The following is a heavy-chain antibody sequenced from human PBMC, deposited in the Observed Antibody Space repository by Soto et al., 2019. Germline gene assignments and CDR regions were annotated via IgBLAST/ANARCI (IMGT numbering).Heavy chain of an antibody. V-gene: IGHV1-69*01. CDR1: GGTFSSYA. D-gene: IGHD2-2*01. Sequence: QVQLVQSGAEVKKPGSSVKVSCKASGGTFSSYAISWVRQAPGQGLEWMGGIIPISGTANYAQKFQGRVTITADESTSTAYMGLSSLRSEDTAVYYCARSQGSSTSLEIYYYYYYGMDGWGQGTTVNVSS. CDR3: ARSQGSSTSLEIYYYYYYGMDG. J-gene: IGHJ6*02. CDR2: IIPISGTA.